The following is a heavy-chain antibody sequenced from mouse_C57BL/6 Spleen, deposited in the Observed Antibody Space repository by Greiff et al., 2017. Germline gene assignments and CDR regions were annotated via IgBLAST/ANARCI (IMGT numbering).Heavy chain of an antibody. CDR3: ARRRYYGSSWDWYFDV. Sequence: VHVKQSGPELVKPGASVKIPCKASGYTFTDYNMDWVKQSHGKSLEWIGDINPNNGGTIYNQKFKGKATLTVDKSSSTAYMELRSLTSEDTAVYYCARRRYYGSSWDWYFDVWGTGTTVTVSS. CDR1: GYTFTDYN. J-gene: IGHJ1*03. D-gene: IGHD1-1*01. V-gene: IGHV1-18*01. CDR2: INPNNGGT.